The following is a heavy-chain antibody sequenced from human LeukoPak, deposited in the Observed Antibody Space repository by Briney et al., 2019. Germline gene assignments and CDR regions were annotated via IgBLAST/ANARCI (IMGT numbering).Heavy chain of an antibody. CDR1: GFTLSTYD. Sequence: GGSLRLSCAASGFTLSTYDIHWVRQAPGKGLEWVAVIWNDGSNKYHGDSVKGRFTISRDNSKNTLYLQMNSLRAEDTAIYYCARSVVGYYYFDSWGQGTLVTVSS. CDR3: ARSVVGYYYFDS. CDR2: IWNDGSNK. J-gene: IGHJ4*02. V-gene: IGHV3-33*01. D-gene: IGHD5-18*01.